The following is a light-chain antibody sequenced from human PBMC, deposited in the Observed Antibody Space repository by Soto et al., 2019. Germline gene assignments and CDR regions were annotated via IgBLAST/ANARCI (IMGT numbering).Light chain of an antibody. Sequence: ESVLTQSPGTLSMSPGERATLSCRASQSVSSSYSAWYQQKPGQAPRLLIYGASSRATGIPDRFSGSGSGTDFTLTIGRLEPEDFAVYYCQQYGSSPFTFGPGTKVDIK. CDR1: QSVSSSY. J-gene: IGKJ3*01. CDR3: QQYGSSPFT. CDR2: GAS. V-gene: IGKV3-20*01.